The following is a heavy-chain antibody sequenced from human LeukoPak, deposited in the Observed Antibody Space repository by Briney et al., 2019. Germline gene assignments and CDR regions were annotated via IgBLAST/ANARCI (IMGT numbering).Heavy chain of an antibody. CDR2: IRSKAYGGTT. D-gene: IGHD1-26*01. J-gene: IGHJ4*02. CDR1: GFTVSSNY. V-gene: IGHV3-49*04. Sequence: PGGSLRLSCAASGFTVSSNYMSWVRQAPGKGLEWVGFIRSKAYGGTTEYAASVKGRFTISRDDSKSIAYLQMNSLKTEDTAVYYCTRVGPRIVGGTPPFDYWGQGTLVTVSS. CDR3: TRVGPRIVGGTPPFDY.